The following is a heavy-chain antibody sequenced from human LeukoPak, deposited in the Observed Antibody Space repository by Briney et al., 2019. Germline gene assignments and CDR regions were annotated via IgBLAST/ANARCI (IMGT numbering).Heavy chain of an antibody. J-gene: IGHJ4*02. Sequence: SETLSLTCTVSGGSISSSTYYWGWIRQPPGKGLEWIGSFYYSGGTYYNPSLKSRVTISVDTSKNQFSLKLSSVTAADTAVYYCARLLTGWSPTRPNFDYWGQGTLVTVSS. V-gene: IGHV4-39*01. CDR2: FYYSGGT. CDR1: GGSISSSTYY. D-gene: IGHD6-19*01. CDR3: ARLLTGWSPTRPNFDY.